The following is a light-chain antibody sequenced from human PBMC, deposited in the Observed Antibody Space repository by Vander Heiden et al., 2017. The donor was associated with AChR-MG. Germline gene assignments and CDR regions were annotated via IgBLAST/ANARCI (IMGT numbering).Light chain of an antibody. CDR3: VLYMGSGLWV. CDR1: SGSVSTNYY. CDR2: NTN. Sequence: QTVVTQEPSFSVSPGGTVTLTCGLSSGSVSTNYYPSWYQQTPGQAPRTLIYNTNTRSAGVPDRFSGSILGNKAALTITGAQADDESDYYCVLYMGSGLWVFGGGTKLTVL. V-gene: IGLV8-61*01. J-gene: IGLJ3*02.